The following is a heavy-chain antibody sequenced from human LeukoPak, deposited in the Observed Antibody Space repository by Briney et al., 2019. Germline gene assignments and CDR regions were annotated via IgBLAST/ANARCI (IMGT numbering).Heavy chain of an antibody. V-gene: IGHV3-30-3*01. CDR3: ARDAYSSSRLSLVAFDI. D-gene: IGHD6-13*01. CDR2: ISYDGSNK. J-gene: IGHJ3*02. Sequence: GGSLRLSCAVSGVTFSSYAMHWVRQAPGKGLEWVAVISYDGSNKYYADSVKGRFTISRDNSKNTLYLQMNSLRAEDTAVYYCARDAYSSSRLSLVAFDIWGQGTMVTVSS. CDR1: GVTFSSYA.